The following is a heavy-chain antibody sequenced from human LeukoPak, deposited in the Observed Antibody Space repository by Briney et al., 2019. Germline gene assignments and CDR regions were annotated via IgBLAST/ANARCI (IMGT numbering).Heavy chain of an antibody. CDR2: IIPIFGTA. CDR1: GGTFISYA. Sequence: GASVKVSCKASGGTFISYAISWVRQAPGQGLEWMGGIIPIFGTANYAQKFQGRVTITADESTSTAYMELSSLRSEDTAVYYCARTLYDFWSGYYLDYWGQGTLVTVSS. CDR3: ARTLYDFWSGYYLDY. V-gene: IGHV1-69*13. D-gene: IGHD3-3*01. J-gene: IGHJ4*02.